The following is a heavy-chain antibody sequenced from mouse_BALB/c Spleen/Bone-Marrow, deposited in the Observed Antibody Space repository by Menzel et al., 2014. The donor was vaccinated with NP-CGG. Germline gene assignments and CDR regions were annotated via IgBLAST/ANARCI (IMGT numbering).Heavy chain of an antibody. CDR2: INPSTGYA. CDR3: ARDY. Sequence: VQLQQSGPELAKPGPSVKMSCKASGYTFTDTWIHWIKQRPGQGLEWIGYINPSTGYAEYNQNFKDKATLTVDKSSGTAYMQLSSLTSEDSAVYYCARDYWGQGTTLTVSS. CDR1: GYTFTDTW. J-gene: IGHJ2*01. V-gene: IGHV1-7*01.